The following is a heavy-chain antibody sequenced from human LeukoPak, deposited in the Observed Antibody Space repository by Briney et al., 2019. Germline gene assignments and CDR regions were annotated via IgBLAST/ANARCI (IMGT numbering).Heavy chain of an antibody. CDR3: ARGADLLRYFDWLLYASQYYFDY. Sequence: GGSLRLSCAASGFTFSSYAMHWVRQAPGKGLEWVAVISYDGSNKYYADSVKGRFTISRDNSKNTLYLQMNSLRAEDTAVYYCARGADLLRYFDWLLYASQYYFDYWGQGTLVTVSS. CDR1: GFTFSSYA. V-gene: IGHV3-30*04. J-gene: IGHJ4*02. CDR2: ISYDGSNK. D-gene: IGHD3-9*01.